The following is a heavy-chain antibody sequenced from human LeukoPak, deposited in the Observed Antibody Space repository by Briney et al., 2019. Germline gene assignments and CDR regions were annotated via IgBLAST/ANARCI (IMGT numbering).Heavy chain of an antibody. V-gene: IGHV3-30*04. Sequence: SGRSLRLSCVASGFSLSGYAIHWVRQAPGKGLEWVALISYNGGRKDYADSVKGRFTIDRDNSKNTVYLQMNSLRPDDTGIYFCARQEARNYYYEGLDYWGQGNLVTVSS. CDR2: ISYNGGRK. J-gene: IGHJ4*02. CDR1: GFSLSGYA. D-gene: IGHD3-22*01. CDR3: ARQEARNYYYEGLDY.